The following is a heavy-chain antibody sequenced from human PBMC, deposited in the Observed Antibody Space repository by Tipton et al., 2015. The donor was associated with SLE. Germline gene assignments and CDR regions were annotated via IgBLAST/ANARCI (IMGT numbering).Heavy chain of an antibody. J-gene: IGHJ6*03. CDR1: GGPITSYY. CDR2: IYQSGGT. D-gene: IGHD3-3*01. V-gene: IGHV4-59*01. Sequence: TLSLTCTVSGGPITSYYWSWIRQPPGKGLEWIGHIYQSGGTYYNPSLKGRVTISVDTSKNQFSLKLSSVTAADTAVYYCARGTRFLEWLLPFYMDVLGKGTTVTVSS. CDR3: ARGTRFLEWLLPFYMDV.